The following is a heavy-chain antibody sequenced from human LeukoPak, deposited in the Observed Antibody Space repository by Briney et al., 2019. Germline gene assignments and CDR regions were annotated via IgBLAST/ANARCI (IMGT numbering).Heavy chain of an antibody. V-gene: IGHV3-43*01. Sequence: GGSLRLSCAASGFTFDDYTMHWVRQAPGKGLEWVSLISWDGGSTYYADSVKGRFTISRDNSKNSLYLQMNSLRTEDTALYYCAKDVRDTYYYDSSGSFDYWGQGTLVTVSS. CDR1: GFTFDDYT. CDR3: AKDVRDTYYYDSSGSFDY. CDR2: ISWDGGST. D-gene: IGHD3-22*01. J-gene: IGHJ4*02.